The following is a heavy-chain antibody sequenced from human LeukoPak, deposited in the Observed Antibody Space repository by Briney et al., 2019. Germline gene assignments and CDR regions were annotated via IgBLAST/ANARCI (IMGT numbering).Heavy chain of an antibody. J-gene: IGHJ4*02. D-gene: IGHD6-19*01. CDR2: IYWDDDK. V-gene: IGHV2-5*02. Sequence: SGPTLVNPTQTLTLTCTFSGFSLSTSGVGVGWIRQPPGKALEWLALIYWDDDKRYSPSLKSRLTITKDTSKNQVVLTMTNMDPVDTATYYCGHLVLSTYSSASTYYFDYWGQGTLVTVSS. CDR1: GFSLSTSGVG. CDR3: GHLVLSTYSSASTYYFDY.